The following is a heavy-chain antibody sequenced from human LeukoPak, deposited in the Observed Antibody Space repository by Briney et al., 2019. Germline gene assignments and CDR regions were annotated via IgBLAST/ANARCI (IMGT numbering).Heavy chain of an antibody. CDR2: ISSSGSTI. CDR1: GFTFSSYE. J-gene: IGHJ4*02. Sequence: GGSLRLSCAASGFTFSSYEMNWVRQAPGKGLEWVSYISSSGSTIYYADSVKGRFTISRDNSKNTLYLQMNSLRAEDTAVYYCAREGIATRLIDYWGQGTLVTVSS. D-gene: IGHD6-6*01. V-gene: IGHV3-48*03. CDR3: AREGIATRLIDY.